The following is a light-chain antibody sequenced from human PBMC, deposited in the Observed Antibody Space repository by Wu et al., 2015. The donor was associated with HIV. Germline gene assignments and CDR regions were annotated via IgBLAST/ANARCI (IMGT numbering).Light chain of an antibody. J-gene: IGKJ1*01. CDR2: AAS. V-gene: IGKV1-39*01. CDR3: QQSYSSPRT. CDR1: QSISNF. Sequence: DIQMTQSPSSLSASVGDRVTITCRASQSISNFLNWYQQKPGRAPKLLINAASSLQGGVPSRFSGSGSGTDFTLTIRSLQPEDFATYYCQQSYSSPRTFGQGTKVEIK.